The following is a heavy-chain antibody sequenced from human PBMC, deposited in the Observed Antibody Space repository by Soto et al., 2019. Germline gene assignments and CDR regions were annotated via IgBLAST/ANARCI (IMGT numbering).Heavy chain of an antibody. CDR3: ARHAFYGSGSNNSPDAFDI. D-gene: IGHD3-10*01. J-gene: IGHJ3*02. CDR1: GGSISSYY. CDR2: VYYSGSI. Sequence: QVQLQESGPGLVKPSETLSLTCTVSGGSISSYYWRWIRQPPGKGLEWIGYVYYSGSINYNPSLMSLVTISVDTSKNQFSLKLSSVTAADTAVYYCARHAFYGSGSNNSPDAFDIWGQGTMVTVSS. V-gene: IGHV4-59*01.